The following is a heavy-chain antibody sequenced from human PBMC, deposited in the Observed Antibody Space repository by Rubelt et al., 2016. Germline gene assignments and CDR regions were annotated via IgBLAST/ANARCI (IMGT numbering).Heavy chain of an antibody. D-gene: IGHD2/OR15-2a*01. V-gene: IGHV3-48*03. CDR2: ITARGGAR. CDR3: VRDEYGVGGDP. J-gene: IGHJ5*02. CDR1: GFSFNIYE. Sequence: EVQLVESGGGLVQPGGSLRLSCAASGFSFNIYEMNWVRQAPGKGLEWVSYITARGGARYYAVAVKGRFTVSRDNAKNLLYLQMNNVTDDDTALYYCVRDEYGVGGDPWGQGTLVTVSS.